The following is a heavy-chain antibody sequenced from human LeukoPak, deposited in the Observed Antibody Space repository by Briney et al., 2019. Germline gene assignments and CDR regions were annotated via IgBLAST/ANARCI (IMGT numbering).Heavy chain of an antibody. CDR1: GFTFSTYA. J-gene: IGHJ4*02. CDR3: AKERSMSSSTLLVGDY. Sequence: GGSLRLSCAASGFTFSTYAMSWVRQAPGKGLEWVSAISGSGSSTYYADSVKGRFTISRDNSKNTLYLQMNSLRAEDTAVYYCAKERSMSSSTLLVGDYWGQGILVTVSS. V-gene: IGHV3-23*01. CDR2: ISGSGSST. D-gene: IGHD2-2*01.